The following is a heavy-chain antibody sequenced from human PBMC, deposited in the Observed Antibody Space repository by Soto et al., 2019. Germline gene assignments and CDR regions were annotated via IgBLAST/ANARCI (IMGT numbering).Heavy chain of an antibody. D-gene: IGHD3-10*01. CDR1: GGSISSYY. V-gene: IGHV4-59*01. J-gene: IGHJ3*02. Sequence: PSETLSLTCTVSGGSISSYYWSWIRQPPGKRLEWIGSIYYSGSSNYNPSLKSRVTISVDTSKNQFSLRLTSVTAADTAVYYCAKGGSGSYSNAFDIWGQGTMVTVSS. CDR3: AKGGSGSYSNAFDI. CDR2: IYYSGSS.